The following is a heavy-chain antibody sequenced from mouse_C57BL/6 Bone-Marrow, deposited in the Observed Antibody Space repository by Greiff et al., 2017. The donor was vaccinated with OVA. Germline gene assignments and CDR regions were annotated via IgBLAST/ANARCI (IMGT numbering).Heavy chain of an antibody. Sequence: VQLKESGGGLVKPGGSLKLSCAASGFTFSSYAMSWVRQTPEKRLEWVATISDGGSYTYYPDNVKGRFTISRDNAKNNLYLQMSHLKSEDTAMYYCARARYYSNYAYYFDYWGQGTTLTVSS. D-gene: IGHD2-5*01. V-gene: IGHV5-4*01. CDR3: ARARYYSNYAYYFDY. J-gene: IGHJ2*01. CDR2: ISDGGSYT. CDR1: GFTFSSYA.